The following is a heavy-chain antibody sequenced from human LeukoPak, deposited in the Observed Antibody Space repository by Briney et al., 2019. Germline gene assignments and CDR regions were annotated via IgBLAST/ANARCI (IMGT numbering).Heavy chain of an antibody. CDR1: GGSISSYY. CDR2: IYYSGST. CDR3: ARGQLWFRELLPFDY. D-gene: IGHD3-10*01. J-gene: IGHJ4*02. V-gene: IGHV4-59*01. Sequence: PSETLSLTCTVSGGSISSYYWSWIRQPPGKGLEWIGYIYYSGSTNYNPSLKSRVTISVDTSKNQFSLKLGSVTAADTAVYYCARGQLWFRELLPFDYWGQGTLVTVSS.